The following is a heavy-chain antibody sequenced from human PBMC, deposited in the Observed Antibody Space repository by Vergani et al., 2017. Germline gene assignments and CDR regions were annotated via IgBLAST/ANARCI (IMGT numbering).Heavy chain of an antibody. CDR3: ANDSTHSVVVAAMDV. V-gene: IGHV3-9*01. CDR2: ISWNSGSI. D-gene: IGHD2-15*01. Sequence: EVQLVESGGGLVQPGRSLRLSCAASGFTFDDYAMHWVRQAPGKGLEWVSGISWNSGSIGYADSVKGRFTISSDNAKNSLYLQMNSLRAEGTALYYCANDSTHSVVVAAMDVWGKGTTVTVSS. J-gene: IGHJ6*03. CDR1: GFTFDDYA.